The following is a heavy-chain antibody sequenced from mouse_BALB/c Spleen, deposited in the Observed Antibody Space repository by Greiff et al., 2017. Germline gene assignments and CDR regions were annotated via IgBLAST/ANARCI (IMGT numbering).Heavy chain of an antibody. Sequence: VQLQQSGPELARPWASVKISCQAFYTFSRRVYFAIRDTNYWMQWVKQRPGQGLEWIGAIYPGNGGTSYNQKFKGKATLTVDKSSSTAFMHLNSLTSEDSAVYYCARDMITLPGAMDYWGQGTSVTVSS. D-gene: IGHD2-4*01. V-gene: IGHV1-87*01. J-gene: IGHJ4*01. CDR1: YTFS. CDR3: SEDSAVYYCARDMITLPGAMDY. CDR2: GQGLEWIG.